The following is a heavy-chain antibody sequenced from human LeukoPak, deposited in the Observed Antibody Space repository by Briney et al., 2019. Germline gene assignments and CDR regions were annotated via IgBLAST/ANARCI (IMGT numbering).Heavy chain of an antibody. CDR3: ARVEWFGELSPFDI. CDR1: GVSVSSGSYY. V-gene: IGHV4-61*01. CDR2: IYYTGST. D-gene: IGHD3-10*01. Sequence: SETLSLTCTVSGVSVSSGSYYWTWIRQPPGKGLEWIGYIYYTGSTTYNPSLESRATISIDTSKKQFSLKLSSVTAADTAVYYCARVEWFGELSPFDIWGQGTMVTVSS. J-gene: IGHJ3*02.